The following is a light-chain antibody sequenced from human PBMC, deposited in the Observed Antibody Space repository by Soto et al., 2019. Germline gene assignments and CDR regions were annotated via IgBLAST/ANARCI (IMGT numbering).Light chain of an antibody. V-gene: IGKV1-5*03. Sequence: DIQMTQSPSTLSASVGDRVTITCRASQSINNWLAWYQQKPGKAPKLLIYKASGLKSGVPSRFSGSGSWTEFTLTFISLQPHDFASYSCKHHNSYSFSFGRGTNLEIK. CDR1: QSINNW. J-gene: IGKJ2*01. CDR2: KAS. CDR3: KHHNSYSFS.